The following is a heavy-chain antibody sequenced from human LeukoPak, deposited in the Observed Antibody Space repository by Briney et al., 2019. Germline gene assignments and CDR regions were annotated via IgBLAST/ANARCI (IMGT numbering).Heavy chain of an antibody. Sequence: GGSLRLSCAASGFTFSSYSMNRVRQAPGKGLEWVSSISSSSSYIYYADSVKGRFTISRDNAKNSLYLQMNSLRAEDTAVYYCARGMMITFGGVIDYFDYWGQGTLVTVSS. J-gene: IGHJ4*02. CDR2: ISSSSSYI. V-gene: IGHV3-21*01. CDR1: GFTFSSYS. CDR3: ARGMMITFGGVIDYFDY. D-gene: IGHD3-16*02.